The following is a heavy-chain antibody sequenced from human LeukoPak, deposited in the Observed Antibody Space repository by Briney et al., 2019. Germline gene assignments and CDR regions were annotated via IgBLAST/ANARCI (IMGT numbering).Heavy chain of an antibody. D-gene: IGHD3-10*01. V-gene: IGHV3-33*01. CDR1: GFTFSSHG. Sequence: GRSLRLSCAASGFTFSSHGMHWVRQAPGKGLEWVAVIWYDGGDKYYADSVKGRFTISRDNSKNTLFLQMNSLRVEDTAVYYCSGGSGSYPWGRDYWGQGTLVTVSS. CDR3: SGGSGSYPWGRDY. J-gene: IGHJ4*02. CDR2: IWYDGGDK.